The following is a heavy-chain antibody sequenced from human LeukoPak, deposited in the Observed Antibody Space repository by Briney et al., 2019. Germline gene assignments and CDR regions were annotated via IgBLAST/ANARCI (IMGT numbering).Heavy chain of an antibody. Sequence: GASVKVSCKASGGTFSSYAISWVRQAPGRGLEWMGGIIPIFGTANYAQKFQGRVTITADESTSTAYMELSSLRSEDTAVYYCARGVVPAASSWFDPWGQGTLVTVSS. V-gene: IGHV1-69*13. J-gene: IGHJ5*02. D-gene: IGHD2-2*01. CDR3: ARGVVPAASSWFDP. CDR2: IIPIFGTA. CDR1: GGTFSSYA.